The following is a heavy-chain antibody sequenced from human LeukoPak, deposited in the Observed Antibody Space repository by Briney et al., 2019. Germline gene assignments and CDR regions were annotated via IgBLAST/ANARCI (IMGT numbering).Heavy chain of an antibody. CDR3: ATPGRLWLPPGQGYFDY. CDR2: IIPIFGTG. CDR1: GGTFSSYA. Sequence: SLKLSCTASGGTFSSYAISWVRQPPAQGLEWMGMIIPIFGTGNYAQKFQGRVTITADESTSTAYMELSSLRSEDTAVYYCATPGRLWLPPGQGYFDYWGQGTLVTVSS. D-gene: IGHD5-18*01. J-gene: IGHJ4*02. V-gene: IGHV1-69*15.